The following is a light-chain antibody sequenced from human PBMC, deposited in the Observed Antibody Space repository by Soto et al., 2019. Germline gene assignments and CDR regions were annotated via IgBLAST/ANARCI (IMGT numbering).Light chain of an antibody. CDR3: VSYTTSASYV. Sequence: ALTQPASVSGSPGQSITISCTGTSSGVGNYIFVSWYRQHPGKAPKLMIYDINNRPSGVSNRFSGSKSGNTASLTISGLQAEDEADYYCVSYTTSASYVFGTGTKVTVL. J-gene: IGLJ1*01. CDR1: SSGVGNYIF. V-gene: IGLV2-14*01. CDR2: DIN.